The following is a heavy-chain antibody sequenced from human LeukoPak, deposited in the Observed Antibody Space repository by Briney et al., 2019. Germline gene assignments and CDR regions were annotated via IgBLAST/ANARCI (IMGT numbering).Heavy chain of an antibody. D-gene: IGHD1-26*01. V-gene: IGHV3-30*18. CDR1: GFTFSSYA. J-gene: IGHJ4*02. CDR3: AKGGRGYVDY. CDR2: ISYDGSNK. Sequence: GGSLRLSCAASGFTFSSYAMSWVRQAPGKGLEWVAVISYDGSNKYYADSVKGRFTISRDNSKNTLYLQMNSLRAEDTAVYYCAKGGRGYVDYWGQGTLVTVSS.